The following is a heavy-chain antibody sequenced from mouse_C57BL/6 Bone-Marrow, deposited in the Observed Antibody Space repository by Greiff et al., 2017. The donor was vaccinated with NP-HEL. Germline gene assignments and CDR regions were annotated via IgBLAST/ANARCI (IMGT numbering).Heavy chain of an antibody. CDR3: ASRGAGTRGDY. Sequence: QVQLQQPGAELVRPGSSVKLSCKASGYTFTSYWMDWVKQRPGQGLEWIGNIYPSDSETHYNQKFKDKATLTVDKSSSTAYMQLSSLTSEDSAVYYCASRGAGTRGDYWGQGTTLTVSS. V-gene: IGHV1-61*01. J-gene: IGHJ2*01. D-gene: IGHD4-1*01. CDR2: IYPSDSET. CDR1: GYTFTSYW.